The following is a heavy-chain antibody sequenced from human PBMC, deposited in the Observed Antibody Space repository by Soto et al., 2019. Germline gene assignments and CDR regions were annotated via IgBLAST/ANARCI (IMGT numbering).Heavy chain of an antibody. Sequence: SATLGLSRTVSGRSISSSSYYGDWIRQPPAKGMEWFGRMSYSGATYHNPSLQSRVNISVDPSTNQFSLHLSSVTAADTAVYYRARHAAYDSVWGKSDGSDYWGQGTLVTVS. CDR3: ARHAAYDSVWGKSDGSDY. CDR2: MSYSGAT. CDR1: GRSISSSSYY. J-gene: IGHJ4*02. V-gene: IGHV4-39*01. D-gene: IGHD3-16*01.